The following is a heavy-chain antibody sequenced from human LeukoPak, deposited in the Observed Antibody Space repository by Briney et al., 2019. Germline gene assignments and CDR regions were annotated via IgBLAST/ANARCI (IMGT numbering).Heavy chain of an antibody. CDR3: AREVIPHWFDP. Sequence: PLETLSLTCTVSGGSISSSSYYWGWIRQPPGKGLEWIGSIYYSGSTYYNPSLKSRVTISVDTSKNQFSLKLSSVTAADTAVYYCAREVIPHWFDPWGQGTLVTVSS. CDR2: IYYSGST. D-gene: IGHD3-16*02. CDR1: GGSISSSSYY. V-gene: IGHV4-39*07. J-gene: IGHJ5*02.